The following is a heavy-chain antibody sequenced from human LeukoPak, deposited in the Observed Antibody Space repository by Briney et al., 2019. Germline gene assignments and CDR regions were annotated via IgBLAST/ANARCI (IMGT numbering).Heavy chain of an antibody. CDR1: GGSFSGYY. CDR3: ARVSFGGVILH. V-gene: IGHV4-34*01. D-gene: IGHD3-16*02. Sequence: PSETLSLTCAVYGGSFSGYYWSWIRQPPGKGLEWIGEINHSGSTNYNPSLKSRVTISVDTSKNQFSLKLSSVTAADTAVYYCARVSFGGVILHWGQGILVTVSS. J-gene: IGHJ4*02. CDR2: INHSGST.